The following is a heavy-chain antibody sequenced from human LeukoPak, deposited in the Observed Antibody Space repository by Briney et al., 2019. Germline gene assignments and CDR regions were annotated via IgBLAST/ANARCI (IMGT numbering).Heavy chain of an antibody. D-gene: IGHD5-18*01. CDR2: ISGSGGST. CDR1: GFTFSSYA. V-gene: IGHV3-23*01. J-gene: IGHJ4*02. Sequence: GGSLRLSCAASGFTFSSYAMSWVRQAPGKGLEWVSAISGSGGSTYYADSVKGRFTISRGNSKNTLYLQMNSLRAEDTAVYYCAKGGRGYSYGFLVDYWGQGTLVTVSS. CDR3: AKGGRGYSYGFLVDY.